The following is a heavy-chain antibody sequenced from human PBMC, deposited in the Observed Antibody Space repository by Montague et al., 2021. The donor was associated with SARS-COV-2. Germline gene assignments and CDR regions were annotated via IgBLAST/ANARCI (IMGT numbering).Heavy chain of an antibody. CDR3: ASERVLVLTVWIVVAFDL. CDR1: GGSISGYY. V-gene: IGHV4-59*12. Sequence: SETLSLTCTVSGGSISGYYWTWLRQSPKRGLEWIGDIYHSGSANYNPSLKSRGSISVDTATNQSTLNLTSVSAADAATYYCASERVLVLTVWIVVAFDLWGQGTMVTVSS. CDR2: IYHSGSA. D-gene: IGHD4/OR15-4a*01. J-gene: IGHJ3*01.